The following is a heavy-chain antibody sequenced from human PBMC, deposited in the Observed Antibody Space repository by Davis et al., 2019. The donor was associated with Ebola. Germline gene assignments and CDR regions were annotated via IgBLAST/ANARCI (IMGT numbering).Heavy chain of an antibody. V-gene: IGHV3-30-3*01. CDR1: GFTFRSYT. CDR2: ISYDGSNQ. Sequence: GESLKISCVASGFTFRSYTLHWVRQAPGKGLEWVAVISYDGSNQYYADSVKGRFTISRDNSKNTLYLQMNSLRLEDTSVYYCARDLTYGGQLGPGDYWGQGTLVTVSS. J-gene: IGHJ4*02. D-gene: IGHD4/OR15-4a*01. CDR3: ARDLTYGGQLGPGDY.